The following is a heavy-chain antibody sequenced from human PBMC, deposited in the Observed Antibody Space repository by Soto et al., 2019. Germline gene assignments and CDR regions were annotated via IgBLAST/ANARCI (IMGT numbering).Heavy chain of an antibody. V-gene: IGHV3-53*01. Sequence: GGSLRLSCAASGFTVSSNYMSWVRQAPGKGLEWVSLIYSGGNTYYAASVKGRFTISRDNSKNTLYLQMNSLRAEDTAVYYCAGGFSNYCFDYWGQGTLVTVSS. J-gene: IGHJ4*02. D-gene: IGHD3-10*01. CDR1: GFTVSSNY. CDR3: AGGFSNYCFDY. CDR2: IYSGGNT.